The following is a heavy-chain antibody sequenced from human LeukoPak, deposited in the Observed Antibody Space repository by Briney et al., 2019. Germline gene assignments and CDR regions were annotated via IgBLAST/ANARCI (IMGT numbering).Heavy chain of an antibody. CDR1: GDSVSSNSAT. CDR3: ARFLGTALDY. Sequence: SQTLSLTCAISGDSVSSNSATWNWIRQSPSRGLEWLGRAYYRSKWYYDYAVSVKSRITNNPDTSKDQFSLQLNSVTPEDTAVYYCARFLGTALDYWGQGTLVTVSS. V-gene: IGHV6-1*01. CDR2: AYYRSKWYY. J-gene: IGHJ4*02. D-gene: IGHD2-21*02.